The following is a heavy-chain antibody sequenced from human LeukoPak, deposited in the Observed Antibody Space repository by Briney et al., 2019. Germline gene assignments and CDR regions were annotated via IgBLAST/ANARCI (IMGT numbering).Heavy chain of an antibody. CDR2: IIAYNGNT. CDR3: ATRAARIKTGNPFDI. Sequence: ASVKFSCKASGYTFTSYGISWVRQAPGQGLEWMGWIIAYNGNTNYAQKLQGRVTMTTDTSTSTAYMELRSLRSDDTAVYYCATRAARIKTGNPFDIWGQGTMVTVSS. D-gene: IGHD1-1*01. V-gene: IGHV1-18*01. J-gene: IGHJ3*02. CDR1: GYTFTSYG.